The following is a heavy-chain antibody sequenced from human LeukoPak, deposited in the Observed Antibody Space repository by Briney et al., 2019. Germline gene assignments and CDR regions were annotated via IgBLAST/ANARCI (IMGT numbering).Heavy chain of an antibody. J-gene: IGHJ4*02. V-gene: IGHV4-59*01. CDR2: IYYSGST. D-gene: IGHD3-16*01. CDR1: GGSISNYY. CDR3: ARGEPVALRIDY. Sequence: SETLSLTCTVSGGSISNYYWSWIRQPPGEGLEWIGYIYYSGSTNYSPSLKSRVTISVDASQNQCSLKLNSATAADTAVYYCARGEPVALRIDYWGQGALVTVSS.